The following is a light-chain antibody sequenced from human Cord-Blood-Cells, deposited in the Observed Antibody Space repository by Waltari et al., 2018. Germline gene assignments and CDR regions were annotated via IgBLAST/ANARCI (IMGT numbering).Light chain of an antibody. CDR2: AAS. V-gene: IGKV1-39*01. J-gene: IGKJ2*01. Sequence: DIQISQSTSCLSASVHDPGTITCRASQSISSYLNWYQPKPGKGPKLLIYAASSLQSGFPSKFSGSGSVTDFTLTISSLQPEDFATYYGQQSYSTPYTFGQGTKLDIK. CDR3: QQSYSTPYT. CDR1: QSISSY.